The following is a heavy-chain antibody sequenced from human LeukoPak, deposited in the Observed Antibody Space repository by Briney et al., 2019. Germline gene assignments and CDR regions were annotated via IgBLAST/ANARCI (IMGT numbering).Heavy chain of an antibody. CDR1: GFTFSSYA. Sequence: PGGSLRVSCAASGFTFSSYAMSWVRQAPGKALEWVSSISGSSYHIYYADSVKGRFTISRDNANNLLYLQMNSLRAEDTAVYYCASGTIVGARGADNWGQGTLVTVSS. V-gene: IGHV3-21*01. CDR2: ISGSSYHI. J-gene: IGHJ4*02. D-gene: IGHD1-26*01. CDR3: ASGTIVGARGADN.